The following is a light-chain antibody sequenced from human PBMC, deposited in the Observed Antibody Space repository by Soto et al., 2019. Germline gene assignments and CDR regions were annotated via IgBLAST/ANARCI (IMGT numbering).Light chain of an antibody. V-gene: IGLV2-14*01. CDR2: EVN. J-gene: IGLJ3*02. CDR3: GSFTTSRIWV. Sequence: QSALTQPASVSGSPRQSITISCTGASSDVGGYTYVSWYQQQPGKAPKLMIYEVNNRPSGISNRFSGSKSGNTASLTISGLQVEDEAEYFCGSFTTSRIWVFGGGTKVTVL. CDR1: SSDVGGYTY.